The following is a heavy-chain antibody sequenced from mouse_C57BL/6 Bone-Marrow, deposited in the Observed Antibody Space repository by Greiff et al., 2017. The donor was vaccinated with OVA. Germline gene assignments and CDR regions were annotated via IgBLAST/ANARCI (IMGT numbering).Heavy chain of an antibody. CDR2: IHPSYSDT. Sequence: QVQLQHPGAELVNPVASVKVSFNSSFYTFTIYFMHFFKHIPGQGLEWIVIIHPSYSDTNYNQKFKGKATLTVDKSSSTAYMQLSSLTSEDSAVYYCAIWLPYYFDYWGQGTTLTVSS. CDR3: AIWLPYYFDY. J-gene: IGHJ2*01. D-gene: IGHD2-2*01. V-gene: IGHV1-74*01. CDR1: FYTFTIYF.